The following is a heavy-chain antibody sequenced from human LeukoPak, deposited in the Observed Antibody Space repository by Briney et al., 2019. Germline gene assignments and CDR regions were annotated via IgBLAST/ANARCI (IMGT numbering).Heavy chain of an antibody. J-gene: IGHJ4*02. Sequence: GGSLRLSCAASGFTFSSSNMNWVRQAPGKGLEWVSYITSGSTSTLYADSVKGRFTISRDNAKNSLFLQMNSLRDEDTAVYYCAADYGAEPGWGQGTLVTVSS. CDR2: ITSGSTST. CDR1: GFTFSSSN. V-gene: IGHV3-48*02. CDR3: AADYGAEPG. D-gene: IGHD4-17*01.